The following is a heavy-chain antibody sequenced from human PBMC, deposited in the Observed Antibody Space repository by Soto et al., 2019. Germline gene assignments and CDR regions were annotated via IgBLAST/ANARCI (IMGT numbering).Heavy chain of an antibody. CDR3: ARDSSGQTAYFDY. J-gene: IGHJ4*02. V-gene: IGHV3-48*02. D-gene: IGHD6-19*01. CDR1: GFIFADHS. CDR2: ISSSSSTI. Sequence: GGSLRLSCAASGFIFADHSMNWVRQAPGKGLEWVSYISSSSSTIYYADSVKGRFTISRDNAKNSLYLQMNSLRDEDTAVYYCARDSSGQTAYFDYWGQGTLVTVSS.